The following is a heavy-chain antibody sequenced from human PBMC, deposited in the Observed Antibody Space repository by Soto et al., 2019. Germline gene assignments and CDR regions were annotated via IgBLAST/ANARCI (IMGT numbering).Heavy chain of an antibody. D-gene: IGHD3-10*01. J-gene: IGHJ4*02. CDR2: IYYSGST. CDR1: GGSISSSSYY. CDR3: AREDYYGSGSYEGYFDY. V-gene: IGHV4-39*02. Sequence: SETLSLTCTVSGGSISSSSYYWGWIRQPPGKGLEWIGSIYYSGSTYYNPSLKSRVTISVDTSKNQFSLKLSSVTAADTAVYYCAREDYYGSGSYEGYFDYWGQGTLVTVSS.